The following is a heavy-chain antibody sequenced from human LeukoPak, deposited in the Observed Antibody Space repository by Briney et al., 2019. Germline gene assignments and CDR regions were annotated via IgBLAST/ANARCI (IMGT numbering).Heavy chain of an antibody. Sequence: GGSLRLSCAASGFAFSSYSMNWVRQAPGKGLEWVSSISSSSSYIYYADSVKGRFTISRDNAKNSLYLQMNSLRAEDTAVYYCARVANFRQQLAPSWGQGTLVTVSS. D-gene: IGHD6-13*01. CDR2: ISSSSSYI. CDR1: GFAFSSYS. V-gene: IGHV3-21*01. J-gene: IGHJ4*02. CDR3: ARVANFRQQLAPS.